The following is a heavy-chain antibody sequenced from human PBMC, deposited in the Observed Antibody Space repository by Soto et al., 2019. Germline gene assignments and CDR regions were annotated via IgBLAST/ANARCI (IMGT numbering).Heavy chain of an antibody. CDR3: AHLFYDSSGSYGMDV. D-gene: IGHD3-22*01. V-gene: IGHV1-18*01. Sequence: ASVKVCCKASVYTFTSYGISWVRQATGQGLEWMGWISAYNGNTNYAQKLQGRVTMTTDTSTSTAYMELRSLRSDDTAVYYCAHLFYDSSGSYGMDVWGQGTTVTVSS. CDR2: ISAYNGNT. CDR1: VYTFTSYG. J-gene: IGHJ6*02.